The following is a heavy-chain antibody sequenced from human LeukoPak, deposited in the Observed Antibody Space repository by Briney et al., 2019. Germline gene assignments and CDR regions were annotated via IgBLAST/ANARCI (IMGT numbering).Heavy chain of an antibody. CDR2: IYPGDSDT. CDR3: ARKRGCSGGGCYSFDY. V-gene: IGHV5-51*01. D-gene: IGHD2-15*01. Sequence: GESLKISCKGSGYSFTSYWIGWVRQMPGKGLEWMGIIYPGDSDTRYSPSFQGQVTISADKSISTAYLQWSSLKASDTAMYYCARKRGCSGGGCYSFDYWGQGTLVTVSS. J-gene: IGHJ4*02. CDR1: GYSFTSYW.